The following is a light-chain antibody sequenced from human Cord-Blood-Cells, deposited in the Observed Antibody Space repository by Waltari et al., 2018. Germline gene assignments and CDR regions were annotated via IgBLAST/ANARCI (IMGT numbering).Light chain of an antibody. CDR3: SSYTSSSTLV. J-gene: IGLJ2*01. CDR1: SSDVGGYNY. CDR2: GVS. Sequence: QSALTQPASVSGSPGQSITISCTGTSSDVGGYNYVSWYQQHPGKAHKLMIYGVSKRPSGVSNRFSGSKAGNAASLTISGLQAEDAADYYCSSYTSSSTLVFGGGTKLTVL. V-gene: IGLV2-14*01.